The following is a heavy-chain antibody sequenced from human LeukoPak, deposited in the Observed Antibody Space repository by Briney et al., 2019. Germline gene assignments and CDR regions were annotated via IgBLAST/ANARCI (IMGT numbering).Heavy chain of an antibody. D-gene: IGHD6-13*01. CDR3: AREWGIAAAGTGYYYYYMGV. Sequence: ASVKVSCKASGYTFTSYGISWVRQAPGQGLEWMGWISAYNGNTNYAQKLQGRVTMTNATSTSTASMELKSLRSDDTAVYYCAREWGIAAAGTGYYYYYMGVWGKGTTVTVSS. V-gene: IGHV1-18*01. CDR1: GYTFTSYG. CDR2: ISAYNGNT. J-gene: IGHJ6*03.